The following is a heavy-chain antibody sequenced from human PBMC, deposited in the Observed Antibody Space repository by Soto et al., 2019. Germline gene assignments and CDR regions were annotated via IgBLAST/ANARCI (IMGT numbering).Heavy chain of an antibody. J-gene: IGHJ4*02. V-gene: IGHV3-23*01. CDR2: ISGSGGST. D-gene: IGHD3-22*01. CDR3: AKDGKYYYDSSGYYYCGDYLDY. Sequence: EVQLLESGGGLVQPGGSLRLSCAASGFTFSSYAMSWVRQAPGKGLEWVSAISGSGGSTYYADSVKGRFTSSRDNSENAVSLQMNSLIAEDTAVYYCAKDGKYYYDSSGYYYCGDYLDYWGQGTLVTVSS. CDR1: GFTFSSYA.